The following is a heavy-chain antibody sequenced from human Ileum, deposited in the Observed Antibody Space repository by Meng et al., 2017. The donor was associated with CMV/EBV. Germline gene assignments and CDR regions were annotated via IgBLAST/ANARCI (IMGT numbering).Heavy chain of an antibody. CDR1: GGSISIFY. D-gene: IGHD2-2*01. CDR2: VHNSGST. CDR3: ASAERGIYCSSTSCYRDYYGMDV. J-gene: IGHJ6*02. V-gene: IGHV4-59*08. Sequence: SETLSLTCTISGGSISIFYWHWIRQPPGKGLEWIGFVHNSGSTNYNPSLKSRVTISVDTSKNQFSLKLSSVTAADTAVYYCASAERGIYCSSTSCYRDYYGMDVWGQGTTVTVSS.